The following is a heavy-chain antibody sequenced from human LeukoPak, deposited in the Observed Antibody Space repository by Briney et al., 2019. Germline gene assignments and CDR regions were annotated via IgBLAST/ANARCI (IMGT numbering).Heavy chain of an antibody. Sequence: GGSLRLSCAASGFTFSSYAMNWVRQAPGKGLEWVSVISSGGGTTYYSDSVKGRFIISRDNARNTLYLQMNSLRADDTGVYYCAKAGIAVPATPEYCGQGTQVTVSS. D-gene: IGHD6-19*01. J-gene: IGHJ4*02. CDR3: AKAGIAVPATPEY. V-gene: IGHV3-23*01. CDR1: GFTFSSYA. CDR2: ISSGGGTT.